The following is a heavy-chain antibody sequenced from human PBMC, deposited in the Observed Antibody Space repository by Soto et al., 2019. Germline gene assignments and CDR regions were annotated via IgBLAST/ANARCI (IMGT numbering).Heavy chain of an antibody. V-gene: IGHV3-11*01. Sequence: GGSLRLSCAASGVTFSDYYMSWIRQAPGKGLEWVSYISSSDSIIYYADSVKGRFTISRDNAKNSLYLQMNSLRAEDTAVYYCARDLGYYDSSGHFDYPGQGTTVTVSS. J-gene: IGHJ4*02. CDR2: ISSSDSII. CDR3: ARDLGYYDSSGHFDY. D-gene: IGHD3-22*01. CDR1: GVTFSDYY.